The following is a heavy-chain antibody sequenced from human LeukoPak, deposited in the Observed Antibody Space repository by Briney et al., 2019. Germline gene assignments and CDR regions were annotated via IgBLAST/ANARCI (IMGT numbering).Heavy chain of an antibody. V-gene: IGHV1-18*01. CDR2: ISAYNGNT. CDR3: ARVPRAVAGTGFDY. Sequence: ASVKVSCKASGYTFTNYGISWVRQAPGQGLECMGWISAYNGNTNYAQRFQGRVTMTTDTSTSTAYMELRSLRSDDTAVYYCARVPRAVAGTGFDYWGQGTLVTVSS. J-gene: IGHJ4*02. D-gene: IGHD6-19*01. CDR1: GYTFTNYG.